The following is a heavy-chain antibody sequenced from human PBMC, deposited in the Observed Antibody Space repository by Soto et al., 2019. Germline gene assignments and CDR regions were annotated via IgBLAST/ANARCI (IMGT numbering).Heavy chain of an antibody. CDR2: ISSSSSYT. D-gene: IGHD6-13*01. CDR3: ARGARAEQLALDY. CDR1: GFTFSDYY. Sequence: QVQLVESGGGLVKPGGSLRLSCAASGFTFSDYYMSWIRQAPGKGLEWVSYISSSSSYTNYADSVKGRFTISSENAKNSLYLQMNSLRAEDTAVYYCARGARAEQLALDYWGQGTLVTVSS. V-gene: IGHV3-11*06. J-gene: IGHJ4*02.